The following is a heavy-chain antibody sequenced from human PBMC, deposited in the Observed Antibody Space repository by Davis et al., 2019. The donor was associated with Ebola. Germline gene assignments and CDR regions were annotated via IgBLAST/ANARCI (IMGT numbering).Heavy chain of an antibody. CDR3: AKGDFSSSSAYYYYGMDV. Sequence: SLKISCAASGFTFDDYAMYWVRQAPGKGLEWVSGISWNSGSIGYADSVKGRFTISRDNAKNSLYLQMNSLRAEDTALYYCAKGDFSSSSAYYYYGMDVWGQGTTVTVSS. V-gene: IGHV3-9*01. D-gene: IGHD6-13*01. CDR2: ISWNSGSI. CDR1: GFTFDDYA. J-gene: IGHJ6*02.